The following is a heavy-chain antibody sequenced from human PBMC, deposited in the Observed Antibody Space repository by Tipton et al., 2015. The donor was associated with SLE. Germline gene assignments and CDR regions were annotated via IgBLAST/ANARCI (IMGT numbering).Heavy chain of an antibody. V-gene: IGHV3-15*01. Sequence: GSLRLSCAASGFTFSSYWMSWVRQAPGKGLEWVGRIKSKTDGGTTDYAAPVKGRFTISRDDSKNTLYLQMNSLRAEDTAVYYCAKEEAYCGGDCLLNAFDIWGQGTMVTVSS. CDR2: IKSKTDGGTT. D-gene: IGHD2-21*01. J-gene: IGHJ3*02. CDR3: AKEEAYCGGDCLLNAFDI. CDR1: GFTFSSYW.